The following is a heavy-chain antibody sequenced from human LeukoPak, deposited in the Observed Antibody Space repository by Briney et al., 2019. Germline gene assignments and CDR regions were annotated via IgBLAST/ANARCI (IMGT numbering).Heavy chain of an antibody. CDR3: ARNDYGATTDAFDI. D-gene: IGHD4-17*01. J-gene: IGHJ3*02. V-gene: IGHV3-7*02. CDR1: GFTFSSYW. CDR2: IKQDGSEK. Sequence: GGSLRLSCAASGFTFSSYWMSWVRQAPGKGLEWVANIKQDGSEKYYADSVKGRFTISRDNSKNTLYLQMNSLRGEDTAVYYCARNDYGATTDAFDIWGQGTMVTVSS.